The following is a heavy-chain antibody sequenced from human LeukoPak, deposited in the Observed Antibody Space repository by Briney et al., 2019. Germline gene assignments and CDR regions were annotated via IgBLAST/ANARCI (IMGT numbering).Heavy chain of an antibody. V-gene: IGHV4-39*01. J-gene: IGHJ4*02. CDR1: GDSISSNNYY. CDR3: ARSYCSGSCYAVGYFDN. D-gene: IGHD2-21*02. Sequence: PSETLSLTCTVSGDSISSNNYYWGWIRQPPGKGLEWIGSIYYSGGTFYNPSLKSRATISLDTSKNQFSLRLSSVTATDTAVYYCARSYCSGSCYAVGYFDNWGQGTLVTVSS. CDR2: IYYSGGT.